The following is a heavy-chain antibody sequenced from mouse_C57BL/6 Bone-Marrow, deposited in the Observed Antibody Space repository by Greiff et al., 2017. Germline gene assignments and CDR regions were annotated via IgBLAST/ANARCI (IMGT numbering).Heavy chain of an antibody. Sequence: DVKLQESGGGLVKPGGSLKLSCAASGFTFSSYAMSWVRQTPEKRLEWVATISDGGSYTYYPDNVKGRFTISRDNAKNNLYLQMSHLKSEDTAMYYCARAWRWLPWYFDVWGTGTTVTVSS. D-gene: IGHD2-3*01. CDR3: ARAWRWLPWYFDV. J-gene: IGHJ1*03. V-gene: IGHV5-4*03. CDR1: GFTFSSYA. CDR2: ISDGGSYT.